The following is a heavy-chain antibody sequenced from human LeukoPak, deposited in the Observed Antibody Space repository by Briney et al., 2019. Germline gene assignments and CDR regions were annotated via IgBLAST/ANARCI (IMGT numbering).Heavy chain of an antibody. CDR3: AGGRVAVRGVTNG. J-gene: IGHJ4*02. CDR2: VNHSGSINHSRST. V-gene: IGHV4-34*01. D-gene: IGHD1-1*01. Sequence: SETLSLSSALSLGTPSALVCSSVPQPPGKGLEWIAEVNHSGSINHSRSTNYNPSLKSRVTISVDTSKNQFSFKLTSVTAADTAVYFVAGGRVAVRGVTNGWGQRTLVTVSS. CDR1: GTPSALV.